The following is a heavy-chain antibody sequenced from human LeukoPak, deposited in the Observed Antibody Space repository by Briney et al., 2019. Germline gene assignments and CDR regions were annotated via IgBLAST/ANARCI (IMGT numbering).Heavy chain of an antibody. CDR3: ARYSCYAWYYYYMDV. J-gene: IGHJ6*03. V-gene: IGHV3-21*01. CDR2: ISSSSSYI. D-gene: IGHD5-12*01. Sequence: GGSLRLACAASGFTFSSYSMNWVRQAPGKGLEWVSSISSSSSYIYYADSVKGRFTIFRDNAKNSLYLQMNSLRAEDTAVYYCARYSCYAWYYYYMDVWGKGTTVTVSS. CDR1: GFTFSSYS.